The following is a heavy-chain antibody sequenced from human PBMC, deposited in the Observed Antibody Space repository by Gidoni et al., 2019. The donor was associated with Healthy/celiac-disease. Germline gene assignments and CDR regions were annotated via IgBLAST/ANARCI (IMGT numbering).Heavy chain of an antibody. CDR2: ISYDGSNK. V-gene: IGHV3-30*01. Sequence: QVQLVESGGGVVQPGRSRRLSCAASGLTFSSYAMHWVRQAPGKGLEWVAVISYDGSNKYYADSVKGRFTISRDNSKNTLYLQMNSLRAEDTAVYYCARDADVDTADAPLDYWGQGTLVTVSS. CDR3: ARDADVDTADAPLDY. J-gene: IGHJ4*02. CDR1: GLTFSSYA. D-gene: IGHD5-18*01.